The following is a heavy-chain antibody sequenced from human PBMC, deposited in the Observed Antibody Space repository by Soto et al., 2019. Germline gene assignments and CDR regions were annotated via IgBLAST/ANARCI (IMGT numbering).Heavy chain of an antibody. V-gene: IGHV1-2*02. D-gene: IGHD4-17*01. CDR3: ARDLNYGDHDYYYYGMDV. Sequence: DSGEFSFKGSWYTSTRYYMHFVREAPGQGVEWMGWINPNSGGTNYAQKFQGRVTMTRDTSISTAYMELSRLRSDDTAVYYCARDLNYGDHDYYYYGMDVWGQGTTVTVSS. J-gene: IGHJ6*02. CDR1: WYTSTRYY. CDR2: INPNSGGT.